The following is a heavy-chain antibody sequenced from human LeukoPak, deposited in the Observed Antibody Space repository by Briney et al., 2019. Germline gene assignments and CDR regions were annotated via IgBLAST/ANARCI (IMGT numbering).Heavy chain of an antibody. Sequence: GGSLRLSCAASGFTFSSYGMSWVRQAPGKGLEWVSAISGSGGSTYYADSVKGRFTISRDNSKNTLYLQMNSLRAEDTAVYYCAKVGSENHYYGSGSPRGPFDYWGQGTLVTVSS. CDR1: GFTFSSYG. D-gene: IGHD3-10*01. V-gene: IGHV3-23*01. J-gene: IGHJ4*02. CDR3: AKVGSENHYYGSGSPRGPFDY. CDR2: ISGSGGST.